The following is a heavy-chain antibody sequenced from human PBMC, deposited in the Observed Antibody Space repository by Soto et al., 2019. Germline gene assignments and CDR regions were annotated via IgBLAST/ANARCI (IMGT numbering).Heavy chain of an antibody. D-gene: IGHD3-10*01. Sequence: EVQLLESGGGLVQPGGSLRLSCAASGFTFKNFAVSWVRQAPGTGMEWVSAIGGSGSSANYADSVKGRFTVSRDDCKSTLYLQMSGLRVDDTALDYCANGAVTYHGEWDWFDLWGQGTLVTVSS. CDR1: GFTFKNFA. CDR2: IGGSGSSA. J-gene: IGHJ5*02. CDR3: ANGAVTYHGEWDWFDL. V-gene: IGHV3-23*01.